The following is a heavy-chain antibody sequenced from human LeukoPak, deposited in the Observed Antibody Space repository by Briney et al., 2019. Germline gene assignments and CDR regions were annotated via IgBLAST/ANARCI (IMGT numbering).Heavy chain of an antibody. D-gene: IGHD2-21*02. Sequence: GGSLRLSCAASGFTSSTYWMNWYRQAPGKGLEWVGNINQDASEINYVDSVRGRFTISRDNAKNSLHLQMNSLRAEDTAVYYCATDRDNSDWQKRFDSWGQGTLVTVSS. CDR2: INQDASEI. J-gene: IGHJ4*02. CDR3: ATDRDNSDWQKRFDS. CDR1: GFTSSTYW. V-gene: IGHV3-7*01.